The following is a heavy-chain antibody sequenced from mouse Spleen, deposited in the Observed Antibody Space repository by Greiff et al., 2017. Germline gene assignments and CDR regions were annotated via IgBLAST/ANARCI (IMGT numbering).Heavy chain of an antibody. CDR1: GYTFTDYE. D-gene: IGHD2-14*01. Sequence: VQLQQSGAELVRPGASVTLSCKASGYTFTDYEMHWVKQTPVHGLEWIGAIDPETGGTAYNQKFKGKAILTADKSSSTAYMELRSLTSEDSAVYYCAYYRYGVFDYWGQGTTLTVSS. CDR2: IDPETGGT. CDR3: AYYRYGVFDY. V-gene: IGHV1-15*01. J-gene: IGHJ2*01.